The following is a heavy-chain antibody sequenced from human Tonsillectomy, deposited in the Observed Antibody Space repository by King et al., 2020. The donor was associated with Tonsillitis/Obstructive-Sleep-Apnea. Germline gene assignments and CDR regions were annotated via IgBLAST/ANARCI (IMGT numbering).Heavy chain of an antibody. D-gene: IGHD2-8*01. CDR3: AGPANEGYSYYMDV. CDR1: GGSVSSGSYY. Sequence: VQLQESGPGLVKPSETLSLTCTVSGGSVSSGSYYWSWIRQPPGKGLEYIGYIYYSGSTNYNPSLKSRVTISVDTSKNQFSLKLSSLTAAETAVYYCAGPANEGYSYYMDVWGKATTVTVSS. V-gene: IGHV4-61*01. J-gene: IGHJ6*03. CDR2: IYYSGST.